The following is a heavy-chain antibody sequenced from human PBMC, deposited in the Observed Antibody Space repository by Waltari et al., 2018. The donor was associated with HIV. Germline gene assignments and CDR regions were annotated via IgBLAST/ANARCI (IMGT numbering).Heavy chain of an antibody. CDR1: GYSFSSYW. J-gene: IGHJ5*02. CDR2: IYPDDSDP. CDR3: ARLGSSRDFWSGQNCFDP. Sequence: EVQLVQSGAEVKTPGESLRISCKGSGYSFSSYWIAWVRQVPGKGLEWMGIIYPDDSDPRYSPSFQGQVTMSADKSLSTAYLQWSSLKASDTAMYYCARLGSSRDFWSGQNCFDPWGQGTLVTVSS. D-gene: IGHD3-3*01. V-gene: IGHV5-51*03.